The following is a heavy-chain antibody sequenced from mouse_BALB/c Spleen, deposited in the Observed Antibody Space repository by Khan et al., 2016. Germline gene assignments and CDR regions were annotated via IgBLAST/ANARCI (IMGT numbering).Heavy chain of an antibody. CDR2: IRNKANGYTT. Sequence: VQLKESGGGLVQPGGSLRLSCATSGFTFTDYYMSWVRQPPGKALEWLGFIRNKANGYTTEYSASVKGRFPISRDNSQSILYLQMNTLRAEDSATYYCARAYDYSYAMDYWGQGTSVTVSS. CDR1: GFTFTDYY. CDR3: ARAYDYSYAMDY. D-gene: IGHD2-4*01. V-gene: IGHV7-3*02. J-gene: IGHJ4*01.